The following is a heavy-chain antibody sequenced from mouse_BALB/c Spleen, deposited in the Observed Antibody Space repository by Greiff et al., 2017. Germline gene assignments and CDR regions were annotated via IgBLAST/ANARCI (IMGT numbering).Heavy chain of an antibody. J-gene: IGHJ2*01. CDR1: GFTFSSFG. V-gene: IGHV5-17*02. D-gene: IGHD2-4*01. CDR2: ISSGSSTI. CDR3: ARSRLRRNFDY. Sequence: EVKLMESGGGLVQPGGSRKLSCAASGFTFSSFGMHWVRQAPEKGLEWVAYISSGSSTIYYADTVKGRFTISRDNPKNTLFLQMTSLRSEDTAMYYCARSRLRRNFDYWGQGTTLTVSS.